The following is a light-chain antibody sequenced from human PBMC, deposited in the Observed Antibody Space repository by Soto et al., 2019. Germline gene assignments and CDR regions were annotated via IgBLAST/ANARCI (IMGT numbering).Light chain of an antibody. CDR1: RGISSY. CDR2: SAS. V-gene: IGKV1-9*01. CDR3: QQLNSYPQT. Sequence: DIQMTQYPSTLSGSVGDRVTITCKASRGISSYLAWYQQKPGKPPKLLVYSASTLQSGVPSRLRGSGYGPDLTITISSLQTEDSATYFCQQLNSYPQTFGQGTRLEIK. J-gene: IGKJ5*01.